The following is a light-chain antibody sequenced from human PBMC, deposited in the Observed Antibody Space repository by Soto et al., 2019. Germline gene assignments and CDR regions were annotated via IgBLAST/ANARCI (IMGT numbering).Light chain of an antibody. CDR2: SYT. CDR1: SSNIGSNS. Sequence: QSALTQPPSASGTPGQWVTISCSGSSSNIGSNSVNWYQQLPGTAPKLHVYSYTQRPSGVPDRFSGSKSGTSASLAISGLQSEDEADYYCAAWDNSLSIYVFGTGTKVTVL. V-gene: IGLV1-44*01. CDR3: AAWDNSLSIYV. J-gene: IGLJ1*01.